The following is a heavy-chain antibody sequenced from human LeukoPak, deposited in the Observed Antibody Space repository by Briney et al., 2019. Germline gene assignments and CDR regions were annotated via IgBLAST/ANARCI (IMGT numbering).Heavy chain of an antibody. V-gene: IGHV3-64D*09. D-gene: IGHD5-24*01. CDR3: QGKEMATTLYYYYGMDV. CDR2: LRHIVGNT. J-gene: IGHJ6*02. CDR1: GFTFRSHA. Sequence: VGSLRLSCSASGFTFRSHALHCVHQAPAKGLEYISGLRHIVGNTYYADSLMGRFTISRDNSKNTLYLQMSSLRAEDTAVYYCQGKEMATTLYYYYGMDVWGQGTTVTVSS.